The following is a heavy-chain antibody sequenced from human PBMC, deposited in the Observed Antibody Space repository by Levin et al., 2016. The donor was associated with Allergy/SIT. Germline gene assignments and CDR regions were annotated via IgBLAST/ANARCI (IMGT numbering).Heavy chain of an antibody. D-gene: IGHD3-9*01. V-gene: IGHV5-51*01. CDR3: ARVYDILTDGMDV. CDR2: IYPGDSDT. J-gene: IGHJ6*02. Sequence: VRQMPGKGLEWMGIIYPGDSDTRYSPSFQGQVTISADKSISTAYLQWSSLKASDTAMYYCARVYDILTDGMDVWGQGTTVTVSS.